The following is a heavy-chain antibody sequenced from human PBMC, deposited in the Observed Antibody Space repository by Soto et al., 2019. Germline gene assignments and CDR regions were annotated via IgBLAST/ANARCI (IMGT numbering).Heavy chain of an antibody. J-gene: IGHJ4*02. CDR1: GFTFSSYG. Sequence: QVQLVESGGGVVQPGRSLRLSCAASGFTFSSYGMYWVRQAPGKGLEWVARISYDGSDQFYGDSVKGRFTISRDNSKSILYVHMNSLRSEDTAVYYCAKDTGADYWGQGTVVTVSA. V-gene: IGHV3-30*18. CDR3: AKDTGADY. CDR2: ISYDGSDQ. D-gene: IGHD3-10*01.